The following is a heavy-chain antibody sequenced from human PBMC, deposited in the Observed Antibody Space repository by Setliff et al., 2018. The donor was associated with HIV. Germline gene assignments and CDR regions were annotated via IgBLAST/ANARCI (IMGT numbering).Heavy chain of an antibody. CDR3: ASLRRKDIVVVPALPTCDFDF. V-gene: IGHV3-48*04. CDR1: GFTFSNYA. J-gene: IGHJ4*02. CDR2: ISSSLNII. D-gene: IGHD2-2*01. Sequence: GGSLRLSCAASGFTFSNYAMNWVRQAPGKGLEWVSYISSSLNIIYYADSVKGRVTISRDNAKNSLSLQMNSLGAEDTAVYYCASLRRKDIVVVPALPTCDFDFWGQGTLVTVSS.